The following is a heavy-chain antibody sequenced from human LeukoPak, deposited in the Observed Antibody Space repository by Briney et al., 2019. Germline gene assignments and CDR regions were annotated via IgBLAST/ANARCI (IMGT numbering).Heavy chain of an antibody. CDR3: ARGRRDGYNQDYFDY. CDR1: GFTFSSYA. CDR2: ISYDGSNK. D-gene: IGHD5-24*01. Sequence: PGGSLRLSCAASGFTFSSYAMHWVRQAPGKGLEWVAVISYDGSNKYYADSVKGRFTISRDNSKNTLYLQMNSLRAEDTAVYYCARGRRDGYNQDYFDYWGQGTLVTVSS. V-gene: IGHV3-30*04. J-gene: IGHJ4*02.